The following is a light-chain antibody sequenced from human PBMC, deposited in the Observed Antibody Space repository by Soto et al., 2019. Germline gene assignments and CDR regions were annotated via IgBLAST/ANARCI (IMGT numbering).Light chain of an antibody. CDR2: DAS. CDR1: QSISNY. V-gene: IGKV3-11*01. CDR3: QQRCAGVT. Sequence: EIVLTQSPATLSLSPGERDTLSCRASQSISNYLAWXQHKPGXXPXXLIYDASNMATATPPRFSGSGSGTLFTLTISSLEPEDFAIYYCQQRCAGVTFGQGTQLEIK. J-gene: IGKJ5*01.